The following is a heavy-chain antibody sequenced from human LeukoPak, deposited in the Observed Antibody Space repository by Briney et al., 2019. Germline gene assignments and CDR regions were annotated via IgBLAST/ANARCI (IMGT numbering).Heavy chain of an antibody. CDR3: ARVHYFDGSCDGAFDI. J-gene: IGHJ3*02. V-gene: IGHV1-46*01. Sequence: ASVKVSCTASGYTFSSYYIDWVRQGPGQGLEWMGTISSSAGTASYGQQFQGQVSMTRDKSTSTVYMELSSLRDEDTAVYYCARVHYFDGSCDGAFDIWGEGTMVTVSS. CDR2: ISSSAGTA. D-gene: IGHD3-9*01. CDR1: GYTFSSYY.